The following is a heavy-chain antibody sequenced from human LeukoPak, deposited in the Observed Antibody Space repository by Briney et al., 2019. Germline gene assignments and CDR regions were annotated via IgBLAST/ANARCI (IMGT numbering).Heavy chain of an antibody. V-gene: IGHV5-51*01. CDR2: IYPGDSET. J-gene: IGHJ4*02. Sequence: HGESLKISCKGSGYTFTNYWIGWVRQMPGKGLEWMGIIYPGDSETRYSPSFQGQVTISADKSISTAYLQWSSLKASGTAMYYCARRGYTYGGAAYWGQGTLVTVAS. CDR1: GYTFTNYW. D-gene: IGHD5-18*01. CDR3: ARRGYTYGGAAY.